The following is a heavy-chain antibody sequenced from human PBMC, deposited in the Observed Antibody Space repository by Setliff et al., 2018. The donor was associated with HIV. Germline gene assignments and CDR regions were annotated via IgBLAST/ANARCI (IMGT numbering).Heavy chain of an antibody. D-gene: IGHD5-12*01. V-gene: IGHV4-4*02. CDR3: ASQPLQIGGATA. CDR1: GASINSPNW. J-gene: IGHJ5*02. CDR2: IDASGNT. Sequence: PSETLSLTCAVSGASINSPNWWTWVRQSPGKGLEWIGEIDASGNTNYNPSLQSRLTISVDKSGNQFFLKINSITAADTAVYYCASQPLQIGGATAWGQGTLVTVSS.